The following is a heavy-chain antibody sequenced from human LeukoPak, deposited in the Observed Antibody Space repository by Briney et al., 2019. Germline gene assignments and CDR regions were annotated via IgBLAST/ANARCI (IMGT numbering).Heavy chain of an antibody. D-gene: IGHD3-3*01. V-gene: IGHV4-39*07. CDR1: GGSIISSSYY. J-gene: IGHJ4*02. Sequence: ETLSLTCTVSGGSIISSSYYWGWIRQPPGKGLEWIGSIYYSGSTYYNPSLKSRVTISVDTSKNQFSLKLSSVTAADTAVYYCAREFFGARAFQYWGQGILVTVSS. CDR3: AREFFGARAFQY. CDR2: IYYSGST.